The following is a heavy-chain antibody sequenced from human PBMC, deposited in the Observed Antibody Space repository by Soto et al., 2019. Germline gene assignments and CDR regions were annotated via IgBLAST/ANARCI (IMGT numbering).Heavy chain of an antibody. D-gene: IGHD2-2*01. CDR2: IITKTDGGTT. Sequence: PGGSLILSCAASGFTFGNAWMNWVRQAPGKGLEWVGRIITKTDGGTTDYAAPVKGRFTISRDDSKNTLYLQMNSLKTEDTAVYYCTTPLYCSSTSCSYYYYYYGMDVWGQGTTVTVSS. J-gene: IGHJ6*02. CDR3: TTPLYCSSTSCSYYYYYYGMDV. V-gene: IGHV3-15*07. CDR1: GFTFGNAW.